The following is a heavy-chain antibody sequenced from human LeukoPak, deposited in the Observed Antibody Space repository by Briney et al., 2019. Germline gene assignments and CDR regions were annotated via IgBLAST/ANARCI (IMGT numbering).Heavy chain of an antibody. CDR2: ISAYNGNT. V-gene: IGHV1-18*01. J-gene: IGHJ3*02. CDR3: ARDLVMVSSRLWFGESTLDAFDI. Sequence: ASVKVSCKASGYTFTSYGISWVRQAPGQGLEWMRWISAYNGNTNYAQKLQGRVTMTTDTSTSTAYMELRSLRSDDTAVYYCARDLVMVSSRLWFGESTLDAFDIWGQGTMVTVSS. CDR1: GYTFTSYG. D-gene: IGHD3-10*01.